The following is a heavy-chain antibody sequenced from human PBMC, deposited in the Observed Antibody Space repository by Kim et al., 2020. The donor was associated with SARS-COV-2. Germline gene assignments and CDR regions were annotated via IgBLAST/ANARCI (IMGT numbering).Heavy chain of an antibody. CDR2: VYRDGTT. CDR1: GITVSDNY. Sequence: GGSLRLSCVASGITVSDNYMSWVRKAPGKGLEWVSVVYRDGTTSYAESVRGRSTISRDKSKNTRYLQMNSLRADDTAVYYCARDARGLSGLDSVRDAFDIWGQGAMVTVS. D-gene: IGHD2-2*03. CDR3: ARDARGLSGLDSVRDAFDI. J-gene: IGHJ3*02. V-gene: IGHV3-53*01.